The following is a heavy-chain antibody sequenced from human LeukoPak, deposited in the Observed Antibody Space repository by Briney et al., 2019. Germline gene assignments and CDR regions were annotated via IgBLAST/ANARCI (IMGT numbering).Heavy chain of an antibody. CDR3: ARDGLTMIGIWGFDP. D-gene: IGHD3-22*01. J-gene: IGHJ5*02. CDR1: GGSISSYY. Sequence: SETLSLTCTVSGGSISSYYWSWIRQPPGKGLEWIGYIYYSGSTYYNPSLKSRVTISVDTSKNQFSLKLSSVTAADTAVYYCARDGLTMIGIWGFDPWGQGTLVTVSS. CDR2: IYYSGST. V-gene: IGHV4-59*12.